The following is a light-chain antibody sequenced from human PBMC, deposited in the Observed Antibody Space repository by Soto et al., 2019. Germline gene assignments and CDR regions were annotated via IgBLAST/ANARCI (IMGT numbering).Light chain of an antibody. J-gene: IGLJ2*01. Sequence: SYELTQTPSVSVAPGQTATISCGGSDIGDRSVHWYQQKPGQAPLLVIYFDGDRPSGIPERFSGSNSQNTATLTISRVEAGDEADYFCQVWDSTRDVVVFGGGTKLTVL. V-gene: IGLV3-21*04. CDR1: DIGDRS. CDR3: QVWDSTRDVVV. CDR2: FDG.